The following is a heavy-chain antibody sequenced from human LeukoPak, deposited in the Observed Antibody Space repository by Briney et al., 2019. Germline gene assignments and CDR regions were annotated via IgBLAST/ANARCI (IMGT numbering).Heavy chain of an antibody. CDR1: GFTFSSYS. V-gene: IGHV3-48*01. Sequence: SGGSLRLSCAASGFTFSSYSMNWVRQAPGKGLEWGSYISGSSSTIYYADSVKGRFTFSRDNSKNTLYLQMNSLRADDTAVYYCTGVRYGSGNYYFDYWGQGTLVTVSS. J-gene: IGHJ4*02. D-gene: IGHD3-10*01. CDR3: TGVRYGSGNYYFDY. CDR2: ISGSSSTI.